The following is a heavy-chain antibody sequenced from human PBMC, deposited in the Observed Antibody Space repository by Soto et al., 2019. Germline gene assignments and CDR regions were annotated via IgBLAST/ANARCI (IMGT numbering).Heavy chain of an antibody. Sequence: HPGGSLRLSCAASGFTFSSYGMHWVRQAPGKGLEWVAVISYDGSNKYYADSVKGRFTISRDNSKNTLYLQMNSLRAEDTAVYYCAKVSRPRYYDFWSGYYTGWGQGTLVTVSS. D-gene: IGHD3-3*01. V-gene: IGHV3-30*18. CDR3: AKVSRPRYYDFWSGYYTG. CDR2: ISYDGSNK. CDR1: GFTFSSYG. J-gene: IGHJ4*02.